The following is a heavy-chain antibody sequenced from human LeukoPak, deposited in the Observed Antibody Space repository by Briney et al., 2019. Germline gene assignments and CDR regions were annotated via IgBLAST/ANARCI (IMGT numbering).Heavy chain of an antibody. CDR1: GFTFTNYW. D-gene: IGHD1-7*01. CDR2: IRQDGSET. V-gene: IGHV3-7*01. J-gene: IGHJ4*02. CDR3: ASRAGKPGNTPWCFDS. Sequence: PGGSLRLSCAASGFTFTNYWMTWVRQAPGKGPEWVANIRQDGSETNYVDSVRGRFTIARDNTKNSLYLQMTSLRGEDTAVYYCASRAGKPGNTPWCFDSWGQGALVTVSS.